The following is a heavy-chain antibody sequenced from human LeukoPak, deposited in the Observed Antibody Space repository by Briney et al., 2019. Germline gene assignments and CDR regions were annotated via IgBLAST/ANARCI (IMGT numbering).Heavy chain of an antibody. V-gene: IGHV3-74*01. CDR1: GFTLSNYW. J-gene: IGHJ4*02. CDR3: ARVKEVAGTVAWAY. CDR2: ISSDGSST. D-gene: IGHD6-19*01. Sequence: PGGSLRLSCAASGFTLSNYWMNWVRQAPGKGLVWVSRISSDGSSTTYADSVKGRFTISRDNAKNTLYLQMNSLRAEDTGVYYCARVKEVAGTVAWAYGGQGTLVTVSS.